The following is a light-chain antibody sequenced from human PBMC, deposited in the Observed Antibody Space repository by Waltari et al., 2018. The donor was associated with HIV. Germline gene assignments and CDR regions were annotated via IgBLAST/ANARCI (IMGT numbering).Light chain of an antibody. V-gene: IGLV1-40*01. J-gene: IGLJ2*01. CDR3: QSYDSSLSGGDVV. CDR1: SSNIGAGYD. CDR2: VNS. Sequence: QSVLTQPPSVSGAPGQRVTISCTGSSSNIGAGYDVHWYQHLPGTAPKLLSYVNSNRPSGVPDRFSGSKSGTSASLAITGLQAEDEADYYCQSYDSSLSGGDVVFGGGTKLTVL.